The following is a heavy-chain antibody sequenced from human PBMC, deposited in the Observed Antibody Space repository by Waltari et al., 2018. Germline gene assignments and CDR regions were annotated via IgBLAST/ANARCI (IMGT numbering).Heavy chain of an antibody. CDR1: GGTFRSYA. CDR2: IIPIFGTA. Sequence: QVQLVQSGAEVKKPGSSVKVSCKASGGTFRSYAISWVRQAPGQVLEWMGGIIPIFGTANYAQKFQCRVTMTADESTSTAYMELSSLRSEDTAVYYCARSPQHDAFDIWGQGTMVTVSS. CDR3: ARSPQHDAFDI. D-gene: IGHD2-2*01. J-gene: IGHJ3*02. V-gene: IGHV1-69*13.